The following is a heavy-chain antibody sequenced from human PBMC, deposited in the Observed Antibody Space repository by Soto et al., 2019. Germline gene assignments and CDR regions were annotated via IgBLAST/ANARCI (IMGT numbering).Heavy chain of an antibody. Sequence: SETLSLTCTVSGGSISSGGYSWSWIRQHPGKGLEWIGYIYYSGSTYYNPSLKSRVTISVDTSKNQFSLKLSSVTAADTAVYYCARGSTGYGMDVWGQGTTVTVSS. CDR3: ARGSTGYGMDV. V-gene: IGHV4-31*03. CDR1: GGSISSGGYS. D-gene: IGHD2-2*01. CDR2: IYYSGST. J-gene: IGHJ6*02.